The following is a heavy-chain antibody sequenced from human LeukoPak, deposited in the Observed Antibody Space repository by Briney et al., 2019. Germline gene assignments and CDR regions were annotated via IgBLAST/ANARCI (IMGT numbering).Heavy chain of an antibody. D-gene: IGHD6-19*01. V-gene: IGHV3-30*02. J-gene: IGHJ4*02. CDR2: IRYDGSNK. CDR1: GFTFSDYY. CDR3: AKTGYSSGWYFDY. Sequence: PGGSLRLSCAASGFTFSDYYMSWIRQAPGKGLEWVAFIRYDGSNKYYADSVKGRFTISRDNSKNTLYLQMNSLRAEDTAVYYCAKTGYSSGWYFDYWGQGTLVTVSS.